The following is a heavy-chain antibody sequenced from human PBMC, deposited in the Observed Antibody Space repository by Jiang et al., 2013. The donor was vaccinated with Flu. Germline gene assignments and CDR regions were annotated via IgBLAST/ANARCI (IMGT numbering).Heavy chain of an antibody. D-gene: IGHD4-17*01. J-gene: IGHJ5*02. CDR3: ARAVHGDYVFWFDP. CDR2: IYYSGST. CDR1: GGSISSYY. V-gene: IGHV4-59*01. Sequence: KPSETLSLTCTVSGGSISSYYWSWIRQPPGKGLEWIGYIYYSGSTNYNPSLKSRVTISVDTSKNQFSLKLSSVTAADTAVYYCARAVHGDYVFWFDPWGQGTLVTVSS.